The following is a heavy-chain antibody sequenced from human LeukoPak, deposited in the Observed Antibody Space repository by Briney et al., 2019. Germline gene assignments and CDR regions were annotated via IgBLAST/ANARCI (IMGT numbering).Heavy chain of an antibody. CDR2: IHHSGTT. Sequence: SETLSLTCAVSGGSISSSHWWSWVRQPPGKGLEWIGEIHHSGTTNYNPSLKSRVTISVDMSKNHFSLKVNSVTAADTAVYFCGRHLRDGHNDPVDCWGQGTLVTVSS. J-gene: IGHJ4*02. CDR1: GGSISSSHW. CDR3: GRHLRDGHNDPVDC. V-gene: IGHV4-4*02. D-gene: IGHD5-24*01.